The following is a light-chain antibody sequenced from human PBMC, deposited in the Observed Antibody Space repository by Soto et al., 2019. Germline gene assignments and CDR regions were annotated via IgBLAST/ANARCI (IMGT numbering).Light chain of an antibody. CDR2: AAS. CDR3: HQTYSAPQFT. CDR1: RDIRDY. Sequence: DIQMTQSPSSLSASVGDTVTITCRAARDIRDYLNWYQQKPGKAPKLLMYAASSLQSGVPSRFSGSGSGTDFTLTISSLEPEDFATYYCHQTYSAPQFTFGQGTRLDIK. V-gene: IGKV1-39*01. J-gene: IGKJ2*01.